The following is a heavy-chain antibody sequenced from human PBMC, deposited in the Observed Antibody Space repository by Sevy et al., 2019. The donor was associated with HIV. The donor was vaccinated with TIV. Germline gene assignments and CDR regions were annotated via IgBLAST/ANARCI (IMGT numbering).Heavy chain of an antibody. J-gene: IGHJ6*03. CDR2: INPNSGGT. V-gene: IGHV1-2*04. CDR3: AGGTMTTVTLYYYYYMDG. D-gene: IGHD4-4*01. CDR1: GYTFTGYY. Sequence: GSVKVSCKASGYTFTGYYMHWVRQAPGQGLEWMGWINPNSGGTNYAQKFQGWVTMTRDTSISTAYMELSRLRSDDTAVYYCAGGTMTTVTLYYYYYMDGWGKGTTVTVSS.